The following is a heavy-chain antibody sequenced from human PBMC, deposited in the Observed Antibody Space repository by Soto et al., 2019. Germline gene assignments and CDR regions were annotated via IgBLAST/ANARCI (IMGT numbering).Heavy chain of an antibody. CDR3: ARLYYGSGSYYYYYGMDV. J-gene: IGHJ6*02. CDR2: IDPSDSYT. Sequence: GESLKISCKGSGYSFTSYWISWVRQLPGKGLEWMGRIDPSDSYTNYSPSFQGHVTISADKSISTAYLQWSSLKASDTAMYYCARLYYGSGSYYYYYGMDVWGQGTMVTVSS. D-gene: IGHD3-10*01. CDR1: GYSFTSYW. V-gene: IGHV5-10-1*01.